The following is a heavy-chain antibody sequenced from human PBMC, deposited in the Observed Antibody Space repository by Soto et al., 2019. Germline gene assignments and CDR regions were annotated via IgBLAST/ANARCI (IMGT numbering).Heavy chain of an antibody. Sequence: GGSLRLSCAASGFTFSSYAMHWVRQAPGKGLEWVAVISYDGSNKYYADSVKGRFTISRDNSKNTLYLQMNSLRAEDTAVYYCARDRRGPKLYGMDVWGQGTTVTVSS. CDR2: ISYDGSNK. J-gene: IGHJ6*02. CDR1: GFTFSSYA. V-gene: IGHV3-30-3*01. CDR3: ARDRRGPKLYGMDV.